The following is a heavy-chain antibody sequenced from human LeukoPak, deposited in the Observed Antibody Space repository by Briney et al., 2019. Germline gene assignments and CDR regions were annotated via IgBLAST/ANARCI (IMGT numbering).Heavy chain of an antibody. CDR3: ARGAGYNYPYYFDY. J-gene: IGHJ4*02. V-gene: IGHV3-23*01. Sequence: GRSLRLSCTASGFTFSSHAMSWVRQAPGKGLEWVSSISGSGGSTYYADSVKGRFTISRDNSKNTLYLQINSLRAEDTAVYYCARGAGYNYPYYFDYWGQGTLVTVSS. CDR2: ISGSGGST. CDR1: GFTFSSHA. D-gene: IGHD5-24*01.